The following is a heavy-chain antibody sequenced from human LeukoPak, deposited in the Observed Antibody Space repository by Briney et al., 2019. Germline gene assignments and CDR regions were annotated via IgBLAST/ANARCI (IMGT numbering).Heavy chain of an antibody. J-gene: IGHJ4*02. V-gene: IGHV7-4-1*02. Sequence: ASVKVSCKASVYTFTSYAMNWVRQAPGQGLEWMGWSNTNTGNPTYAQGFTGRFVFILDTSVSTAYPQISSLQAEDTAVHYCARDVRVPSAAGTLYYFDYWGQGTLVTVSS. CDR1: VYTFTSYA. CDR2: SNTNTGNP. D-gene: IGHD6-13*01. CDR3: ARDVRVPSAAGTLYYFDY.